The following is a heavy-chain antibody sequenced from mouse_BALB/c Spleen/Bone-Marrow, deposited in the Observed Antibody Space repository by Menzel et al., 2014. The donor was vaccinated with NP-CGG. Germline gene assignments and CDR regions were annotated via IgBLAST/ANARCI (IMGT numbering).Heavy chain of an antibody. V-gene: IGHV1S81*02. Sequence: LVESGAELVKPGASVKLSCKASGYTFTSYYMYWVKQRPGQGLEWIGEINHSNGYTNFNEKFKSKATLTVDKSSSTAYMQLSSLTSEDSAVYYCTREGAYWGQGTLVTVSA. CDR1: GYTFTSYY. CDR2: INHSNGYT. CDR3: TREGAY. J-gene: IGHJ3*01.